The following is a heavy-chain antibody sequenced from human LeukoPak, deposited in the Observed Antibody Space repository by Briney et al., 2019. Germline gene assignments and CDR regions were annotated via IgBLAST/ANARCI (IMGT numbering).Heavy chain of an antibody. CDR2: ISYSGGP. CDR1: GGSISTYH. V-gene: IGHV4-59*01. CDR3: AREYYGSSGYYNDY. D-gene: IGHD3-22*01. Sequence: SETLSLTCTVSGGSISTYHWSWIRQPPGKGLEWIGYISYSGGPNYNPSHKSRVTISVDTSKNQFSLKLTSVTAADTAVYYCAREYYGSSGYYNDYWGQGALVTVSS. J-gene: IGHJ4*02.